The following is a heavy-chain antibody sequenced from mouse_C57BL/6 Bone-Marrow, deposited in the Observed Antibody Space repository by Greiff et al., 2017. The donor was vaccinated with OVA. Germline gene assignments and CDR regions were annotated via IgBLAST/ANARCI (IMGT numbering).Heavy chain of an antibody. V-gene: IGHV3-6*01. J-gene: IGHJ4*01. Sequence: EVKLMESGPGLVKPSQSLSLTCSVTGYSITSGYYWNWIRQFPGNKLEWMGYISYDGSNNYNPSLKNRISITRDTSKNQFFLKLNSVTTEDTATYYCASSSLGYAMDYWGQGTSVTVSS. CDR1: GYSITSGYY. CDR2: ISYDGSN. D-gene: IGHD3-3*01. CDR3: ASSSLGYAMDY.